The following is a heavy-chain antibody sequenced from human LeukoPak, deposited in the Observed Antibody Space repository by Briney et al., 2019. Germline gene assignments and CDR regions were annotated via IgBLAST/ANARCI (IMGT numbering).Heavy chain of an antibody. CDR1: GFTFSSYA. D-gene: IGHD3-16*01. CDR2: ISGSGGST. J-gene: IGHJ6*02. V-gene: IGHV3-23*01. CDR3: ARDGVRDYYGMDV. Sequence: GGSLRLSCAASGFTFSSYAMSWVRQAPGKGLEWVSAISGSGGSTYYADSVKGRFTISRDNSKNTLYLQMNSLRAEDTAVYYCARDGVRDYYGMDVWGQGTTVTVSS.